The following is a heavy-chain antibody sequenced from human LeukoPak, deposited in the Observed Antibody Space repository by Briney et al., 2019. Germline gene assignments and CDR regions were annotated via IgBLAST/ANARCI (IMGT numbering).Heavy chain of an antibody. CDR3: AREWLVRDFFSYYYYMDV. CDR2: IYHSGST. CDR1: GYSISSGYY. V-gene: IGHV4-38-2*02. J-gene: IGHJ6*03. Sequence: PSETLSLTCTVSGYSISSGYYWGWIRQPPGKGLEWIGSIYHSGSTYYNPSLKSRVTISVDTSKNQFSLKLSSVTAADTAVYYCAREWLVRDFFSYYYYMDVWGKGTTVTVSS. D-gene: IGHD6-19*01.